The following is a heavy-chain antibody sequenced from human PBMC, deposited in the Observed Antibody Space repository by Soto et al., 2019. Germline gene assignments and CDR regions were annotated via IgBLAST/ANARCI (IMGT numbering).Heavy chain of an antibody. V-gene: IGHV1-69*01. CDR2: IIPVLGTP. Sequence: QVLLVQSSAEVKKPGSSGKVSCKASGGTFTSTAFSWVRQAPGQGLEWMGGIIPVLGTPNYAQKFQARLTVTADASTTTVHMELSSLRSDDTAVYYGASSAGLDHLLNYYGLNVWGQGTTVTVSS. CDR1: GGTFTSTA. CDR3: ASSAGLDHLLNYYGLNV. D-gene: IGHD6-13*01. J-gene: IGHJ6*02.